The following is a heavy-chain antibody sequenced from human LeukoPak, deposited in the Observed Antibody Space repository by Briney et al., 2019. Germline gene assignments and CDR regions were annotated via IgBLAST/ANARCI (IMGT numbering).Heavy chain of an antibody. CDR1: GFAFNDFA. V-gene: IGHV3-23*01. Sequence: HPGGSLRLSCAAAGFAFNDFAMSWVRQPPGKGLEWVSSITSTGESTYYADSLRGRFTISRDNSGGTLYLQMNSLRTEDSAVYYCAKRLSRGYFGKLIFDFWGQGALVTVSP. CDR3: AKRLSRGYFGKLIFDF. D-gene: IGHD3-9*01. J-gene: IGHJ4*02. CDR2: ITSTGEST.